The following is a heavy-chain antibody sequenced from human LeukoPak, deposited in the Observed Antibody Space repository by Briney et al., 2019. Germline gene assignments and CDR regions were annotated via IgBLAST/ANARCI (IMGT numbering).Heavy chain of an antibody. CDR3: ARDRWRDVCSGGSCNKFDY. J-gene: IGHJ4*02. V-gene: IGHV1-69*05. Sequence: SVKVSCKASGYTFTSYGISWVRQAPGQGLEWMGRIIPIFGTANYAQKFQGRVTITTDESTSTAYMELSSLRSEDTAVYYCARDRWRDVCSGGSCNKFDYWGQGTLVTVSS. CDR1: GYTFTSYG. D-gene: IGHD2-15*01. CDR2: IIPIFGTA.